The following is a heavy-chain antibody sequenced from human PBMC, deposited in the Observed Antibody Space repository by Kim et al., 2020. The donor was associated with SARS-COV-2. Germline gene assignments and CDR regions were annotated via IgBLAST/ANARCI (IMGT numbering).Heavy chain of an antibody. V-gene: IGHV1-46*01. J-gene: IGHJ5*02. D-gene: IGHD2-2*01. CDR2: INPSGGST. Sequence: ASVKVSCKASGYTFTSYYMHWVRQAPGQGLEWMGIINPSGGSTSYAQKFQGRVTMTRDTSTSTVYMELSSLRSEDTAVYYCARDAYHCSSTSCYPSYWFDAWGQGTLVTVSS. CDR3: ARDAYHCSSTSCYPSYWFDA. CDR1: GYTFTSYY.